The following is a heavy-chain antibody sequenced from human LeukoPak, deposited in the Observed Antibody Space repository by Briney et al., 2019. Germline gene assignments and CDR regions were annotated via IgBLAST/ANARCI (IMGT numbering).Heavy chain of an antibody. CDR3: ARLPIAARPGGDAFDI. CDR1: GGSLSSSSYY. D-gene: IGHD6-6*01. Sequence: SETMSLTCTVSGGSLSSSSYYWGGIRQPPGRGLEWIGSIYYSGSTYYNPSLKSRVTISVDTSKNQFSLKLSSVTAADTAVYYCARLPIAARPGGDAFDIWGQGTMVTVSS. V-gene: IGHV4-39*01. CDR2: IYYSGST. J-gene: IGHJ3*02.